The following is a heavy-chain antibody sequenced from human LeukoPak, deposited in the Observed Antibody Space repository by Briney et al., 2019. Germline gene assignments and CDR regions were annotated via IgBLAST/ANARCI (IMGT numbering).Heavy chain of an antibody. D-gene: IGHD2/OR15-2a*01. J-gene: IGHJ4*02. Sequence: SETLPLTCTVSGGPVSSDSYYWTWIPQPRGKGLEWIGYLYYSGSTNCNPTLKSRVTISVDTSKNQFSLRLNSVAAADTAVYYCAGSTPFLRFDYWGQGTLVTVSS. CDR1: GGPVSSDSYY. V-gene: IGHV4-61*01. CDR3: AGSTPFLRFDY. CDR2: LYYSGST.